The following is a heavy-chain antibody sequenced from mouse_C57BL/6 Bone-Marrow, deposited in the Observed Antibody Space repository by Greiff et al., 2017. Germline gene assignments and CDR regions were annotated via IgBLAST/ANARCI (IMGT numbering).Heavy chain of an antibody. Sequence: EVQLVESGGDLVKPGGSLKLSCAASGFTFSSYGMSWVRQTPDKRLEWVATISSGGSYTYYPDSVKGRFTISRYNAKNTLYLQMSSLKSEDTAMYYCARHQIWQDAMDYWGQGTSVTVSS. D-gene: IGHD1-1*02. V-gene: IGHV5-6*01. J-gene: IGHJ4*01. CDR3: ARHQIWQDAMDY. CDR2: ISSGGSYT. CDR1: GFTFSSYG.